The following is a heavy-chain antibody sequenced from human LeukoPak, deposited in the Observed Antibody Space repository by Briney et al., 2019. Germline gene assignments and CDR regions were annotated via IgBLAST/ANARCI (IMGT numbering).Heavy chain of an antibody. Sequence: GASVKVSCEASGYTFTGYYMHWVRQAPGQGLEWMGWINPNSGGTNYAQKFQGRVTMTRDTSISTAYMELSRLRSDDTAVYYCARGLRNRYCSSTSCYSLDYWGQGTLVTVSS. J-gene: IGHJ4*02. V-gene: IGHV1-2*02. CDR1: GYTFTGYY. CDR2: INPNSGGT. D-gene: IGHD2-2*02. CDR3: ARGLRNRYCSSTSCYSLDY.